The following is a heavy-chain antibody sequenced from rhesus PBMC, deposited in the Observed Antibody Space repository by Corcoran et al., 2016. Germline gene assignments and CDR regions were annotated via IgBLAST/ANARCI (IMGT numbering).Heavy chain of an antibody. V-gene: IGHV4-147*01. Sequence: QVQLQESGPGLVKPSETLSLTCAFPGASVNSNSWSWLRQSPGKGTGWIGRVFVDGWSTSYNPSLTSRVTISRDTSKNQFSLKLDSVTAADSAVYYCGRGRVVNDGGLDSWGQGVLVTVSS. J-gene: IGHJ4*01. CDR3: GRGRVVNDGGLDS. D-gene: IGHD3-28*01. CDR1: GASVNSNS. CDR2: VFVDGWST.